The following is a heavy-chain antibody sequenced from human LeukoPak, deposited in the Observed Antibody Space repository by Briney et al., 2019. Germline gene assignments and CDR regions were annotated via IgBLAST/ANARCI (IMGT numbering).Heavy chain of an antibody. CDR3: AREVVGAPNYPFYRPYYFDY. D-gene: IGHD1-26*01. Sequence: SETLSLTCAVYGGSFSGYYWSWIRQPPGKGLEWIGEINHSGSANYNPSLKSRVTISVDTSKNQFSLKLSSVTAADTAVYYCAREVVGAPNYPFYRPYYFDYWGQGTLVTVSS. CDR1: GGSFSGYY. CDR2: INHSGSA. V-gene: IGHV4-34*01. J-gene: IGHJ4*02.